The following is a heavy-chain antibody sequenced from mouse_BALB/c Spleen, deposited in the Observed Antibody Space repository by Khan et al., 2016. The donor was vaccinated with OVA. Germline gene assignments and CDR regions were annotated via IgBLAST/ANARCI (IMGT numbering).Heavy chain of an antibody. CDR3: ARDGSRYNYAMDY. CDR2: ISSSGST. V-gene: IGHV3-2*02. CDR1: GYSITSDYA. Sequence: VQLKESGPGLVKPSQSLSLTCTVTGYSITSDYAWNWIRQFPGNKLEWMGYISSSGSTNYNPALKSRISIIRDTSKNQFFLQLNSVTTDDTATYYCARDGSRYNYAMDYWGQGTSVTVSS. J-gene: IGHJ4*01. D-gene: IGHD2-3*01.